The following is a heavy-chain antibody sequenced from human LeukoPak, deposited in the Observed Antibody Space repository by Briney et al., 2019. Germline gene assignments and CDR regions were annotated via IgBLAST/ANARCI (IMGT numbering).Heavy chain of an antibody. CDR1: GFTFSTYG. J-gene: IGHJ4*02. CDR2: VSHDGSRK. D-gene: IGHD2-2*01. Sequence: PGRSLRLSCAASGFTFSTYGINWVRQAPAKGLEWVAVVSHDGSRKYYADSVKGRFTISRDSSKNTLYLQLNSLRADDTAVYYCAKDSLEYCSSTSCLVPFDYWGQGTLVTVSS. CDR3: AKDSLEYCSSTSCLVPFDY. V-gene: IGHV3-30*18.